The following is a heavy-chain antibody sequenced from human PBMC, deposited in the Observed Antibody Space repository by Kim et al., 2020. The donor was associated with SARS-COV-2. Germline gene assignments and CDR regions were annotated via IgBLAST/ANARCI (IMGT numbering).Heavy chain of an antibody. CDR2: INPNSGGT. CDR3: ARVLRYFDRTEYYFDY. CDR1: GYTFTGYY. Sequence: ASVKVSCKASGYTFTGYYMHWVRQAPGQGLEWMGWINPNSGGTNYAQKFQGRVTMTRDTSISTAYMELSRLRSDDTAVYYCARVLRYFDRTEYYFDYWGQGTLVTVSS. V-gene: IGHV1-2*02. D-gene: IGHD3-9*01. J-gene: IGHJ4*02.